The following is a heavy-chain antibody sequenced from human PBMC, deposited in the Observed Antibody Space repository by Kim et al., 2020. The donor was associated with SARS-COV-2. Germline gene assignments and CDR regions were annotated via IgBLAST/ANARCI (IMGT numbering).Heavy chain of an antibody. Sequence: SETLSLTCAVYGGSFSGYYWSWIRQPPGKGLEWIGEINHSGSTNYNPSLKSRVTISVDTSKNQFSLKLSSVTAADTAVYYCAIRGYSSGWYEIQGQHWG. CDR2: INHSGST. CDR3: AIRGYSSGWYEIQGQH. D-gene: IGHD6-19*01. V-gene: IGHV4-34*01. J-gene: IGHJ1*01. CDR1: GGSFSGYY.